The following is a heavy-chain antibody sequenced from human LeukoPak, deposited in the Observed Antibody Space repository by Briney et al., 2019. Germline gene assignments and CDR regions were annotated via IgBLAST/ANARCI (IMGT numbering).Heavy chain of an antibody. CDR3: ARDDGGSYYGVY. D-gene: IGHD1-26*01. V-gene: IGHV3-21*01. Sequence: PGGSLRLSCAASGFTFSSYSMNWVRQAPGKGLEWVSSISSSSSYIYYADSVKGRFTISRDNAKNSLYLQMNSLRAEDTAVYYCARDDGGSYYGVYWGQEPLVTVPP. CDR2: ISSSSSYI. CDR1: GFTFSSYS. J-gene: IGHJ4*02.